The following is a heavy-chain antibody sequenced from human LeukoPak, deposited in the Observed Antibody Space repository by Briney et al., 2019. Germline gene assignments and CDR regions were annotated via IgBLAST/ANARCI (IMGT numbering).Heavy chain of an antibody. Sequence: PGESLKISCKASGYSSTSYWIGWVRQMPGKGLGWMGIIYPGDSDTSYRPSFQGQVTISADKSISTAYLQWSSLKASDTAMYYCARFSLGNKGGDAFDIWGQGTMVTVSS. D-gene: IGHD1/OR15-1a*01. CDR3: ARFSLGNKGGDAFDI. CDR1: GYSSTSYW. CDR2: IYPGDSDT. V-gene: IGHV5-51*01. J-gene: IGHJ3*02.